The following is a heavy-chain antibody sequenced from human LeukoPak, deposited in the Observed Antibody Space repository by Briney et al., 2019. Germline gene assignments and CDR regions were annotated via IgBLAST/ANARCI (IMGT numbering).Heavy chain of an antibody. CDR2: INHSGST. CDR3: ARGGKRGERGPNIAAAVWSFDY. Sequence: PSETLSLTCTVSGGSISSSSYYWGWIRQPPGKGLEWIGEINHSGSTNYNPSLKSRVTISVDTSKNQFSLKLSSVTAADTAVYYCARGGKRGERGPNIAAAVWSFDYWGQGTLVTVSS. D-gene: IGHD6-13*01. J-gene: IGHJ4*02. CDR1: GGSISSSSYY. V-gene: IGHV4-39*07.